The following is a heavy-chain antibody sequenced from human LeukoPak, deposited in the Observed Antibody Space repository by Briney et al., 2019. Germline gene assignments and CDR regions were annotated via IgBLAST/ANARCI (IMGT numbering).Heavy chain of an antibody. J-gene: IGHJ4*02. CDR3: ARDPLQLWSFDY. Sequence: GGSLRLSCAASGFTFSSYSMNWVRQAPGKGLEWVSSISSSSSYIYYADSVKGRFTISRDNAKNSLYLQMNSLRPEDTAVYYCARDPLQLWSFDYWGQGTLVTVSS. D-gene: IGHD5-18*01. V-gene: IGHV3-21*04. CDR2: ISSSSSYI. CDR1: GFTFSSYS.